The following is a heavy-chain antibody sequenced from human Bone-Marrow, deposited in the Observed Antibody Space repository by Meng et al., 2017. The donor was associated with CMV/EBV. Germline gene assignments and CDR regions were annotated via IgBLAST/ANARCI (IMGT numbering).Heavy chain of an antibody. CDR1: GYTFTSYG. CDR3: ARDLMAGRDGGKGGY. D-gene: IGHD4-23*01. CDR2: ISAYNGNT. Sequence: ASVKVSCKASGYTFTSYGISWVRQAPGQGLEWMGWISAYNGNTNYAQKLQGRVTMTTDTSTSTAYMELRSLRSDDTAVYYCARDLMAGRDGGKGGYWGQGTLVTVSS. V-gene: IGHV1-18*01. J-gene: IGHJ4*02.